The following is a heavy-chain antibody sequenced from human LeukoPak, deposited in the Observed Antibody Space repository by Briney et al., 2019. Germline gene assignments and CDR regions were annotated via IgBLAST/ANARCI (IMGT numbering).Heavy chain of an antibody. V-gene: IGHV3-21*01. CDR1: GFTFSNCT. CDR3: ARHAYGSGWYFFDY. Sequence: PGGSLRLSCAASGFTFSNCTMNWVRQAPGKGLEWVSSISSSSNYIYYADSVKGRFTISRDNAKNSLYLQMSSLRAEDTALYYCARHAYGSGWYFFDYWGQGTPLAVSS. D-gene: IGHD6-19*01. CDR2: ISSSSNYI. J-gene: IGHJ4*02.